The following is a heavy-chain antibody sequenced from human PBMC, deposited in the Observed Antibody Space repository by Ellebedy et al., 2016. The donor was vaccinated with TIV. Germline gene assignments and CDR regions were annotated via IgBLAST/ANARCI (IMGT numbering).Heavy chain of an antibody. CDR2: ISYDGSNK. V-gene: IGHV3-30*03. CDR3: ASLRNDYGDYVGY. J-gene: IGHJ4*02. CDR1: GFTFSSYG. D-gene: IGHD4-17*01. Sequence: GGSLRLSCAASGFTFSSYGMHWVRQAPGKGLEWVAVISYDGSNKYYADSVKGRFTISRDNSKNTLYLQMNSLTAEDTAVYYCASLRNDYGDYVGYWGQGTLVTVSS.